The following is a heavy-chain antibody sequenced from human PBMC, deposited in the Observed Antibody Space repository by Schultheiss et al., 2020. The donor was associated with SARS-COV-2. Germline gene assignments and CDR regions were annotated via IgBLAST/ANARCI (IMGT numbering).Heavy chain of an antibody. CDR2: INHSGST. CDR3: AATHRTILDY. D-gene: IGHD1-26*01. CDR1: GFTFSSYD. J-gene: IGHJ4*02. Sequence: ESLKISCAASGFTFSSYDMSWIRQPPGKGLEWIGEINHSGSTNYNPSLKSRVTISVDTSKNQFSLKLSSVTAADTAVYYCAATHRTILDYWGQGTLVTVSS. V-gene: IGHV4-34*08.